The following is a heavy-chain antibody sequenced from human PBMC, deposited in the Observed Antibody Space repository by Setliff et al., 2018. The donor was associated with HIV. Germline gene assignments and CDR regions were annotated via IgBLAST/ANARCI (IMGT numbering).Heavy chain of an antibody. Sequence: SETLSLTCAVSDYSISSGYYWGWIRQPPGKGLEWIGGIYHSGSTYYNPSLKSRVTISVDTSKNHFSLKLSSVTAADTAVYYCARLNNGSHYFHFDYWGQGTLVTVSS. D-gene: IGHD1-20*01. V-gene: IGHV4-38-2*01. CDR1: DYSISSGYY. CDR2: IYHSGST. CDR3: ARLNNGSHYFHFDY. J-gene: IGHJ4*02.